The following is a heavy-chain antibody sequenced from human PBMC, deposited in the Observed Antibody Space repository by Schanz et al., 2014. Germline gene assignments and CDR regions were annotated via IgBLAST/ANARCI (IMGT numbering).Heavy chain of an antibody. CDR1: GFTFSSYL. CDR2: IGGSGGST. J-gene: IGHJ4*02. CDR3: AREKRRTEVVLDH. Sequence: EVQLLESGGGLVQPGGSLTLSCAASGFTFSSYLMSWVRQAPGKGLEWVSGIGGSGGSTDYADSVKGRFTISRDNAKNSLYLQMNSLRAEDTAVYYCAREKRRTEVVLDHWGQGTLVTVS. V-gene: IGHV3-23*01.